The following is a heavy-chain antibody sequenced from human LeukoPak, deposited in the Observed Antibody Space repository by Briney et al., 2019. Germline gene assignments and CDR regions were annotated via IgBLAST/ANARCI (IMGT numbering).Heavy chain of an antibody. D-gene: IGHD3-16*02. CDR3: ARGGRYDYVWGSYRYTYYVDY. CDR2: INHSGST. Sequence: KSSETLSLTCAVYGGSFSGYYWSWIRQPPGKGLAWIGEINHSGSTNYNPSLKSRVTISVDTSKNQFSLKLSSVTVADTAVYYCARGGRYDYVWGSYRYTYYVDYWGQGTLVTVSS. CDR1: GGSFSGYY. J-gene: IGHJ4*02. V-gene: IGHV4-34*01.